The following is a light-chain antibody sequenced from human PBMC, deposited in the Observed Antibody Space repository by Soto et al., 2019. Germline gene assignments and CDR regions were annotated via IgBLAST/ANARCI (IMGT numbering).Light chain of an antibody. CDR1: SFNIGAGYP. V-gene: IGLV1-40*01. Sequence: QSVLTQPPSVSGAPGQRVTISCTGSSFNIGAGYPVHWYQQLPGTAPKLLVAGNRPSGVSNRFSGSKSGNTASLTISGLQAEEEADYYCSSYTSSSTLGVFGGGTKVTVL. CDR2: G. J-gene: IGLJ2*01. CDR3: SSYTSSSTLGV.